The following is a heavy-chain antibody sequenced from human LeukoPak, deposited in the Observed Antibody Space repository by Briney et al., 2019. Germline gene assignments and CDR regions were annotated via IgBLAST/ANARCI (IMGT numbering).Heavy chain of an antibody. V-gene: IGHV3-23*01. Sequence: PGGSLRLSCAASGFTFSSYSMNWVRQAPGKGLEWVSAISGSGGSTYYADSVKGRFTISRDNSKNTLYLQMNSLRAEDTAVYYCAKASRASLDYWGQGTLVTVSS. J-gene: IGHJ4*02. CDR2: ISGSGGST. CDR3: AKASRASLDY. CDR1: GFTFSSYS.